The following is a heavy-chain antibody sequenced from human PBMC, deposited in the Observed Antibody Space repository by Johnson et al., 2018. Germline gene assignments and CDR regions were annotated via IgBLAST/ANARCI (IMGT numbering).Heavy chain of an antibody. CDR2: ISYDGSSK. CDR1: GFTFSNYS. CDR3: AKEGVTMVRGALVPDDAFDI. D-gene: IGHD3-10*01. Sequence: QVQLVESGGGVVQPGRSLRLSCAASGFTFSNYSMHWVRQAPGKGLEWVAVISYDGSSKYYADSVKGRFTISRDNSKKTLYLQMNSLRAEDTAGYYFAKEGVTMVRGALVPDDAFDIWGQGTMVTVSS. V-gene: IGHV3-30-3*01. J-gene: IGHJ3*02.